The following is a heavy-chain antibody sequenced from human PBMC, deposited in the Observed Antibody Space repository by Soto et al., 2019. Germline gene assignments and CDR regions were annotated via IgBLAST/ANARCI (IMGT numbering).Heavy chain of an antibody. J-gene: IGHJ6*02. CDR3: ARDLNSYGMDV. Sequence: EVQLVESGGGLVQPGGSLRLSCAASGFTFSNYWMSWVRQAPGKGLEWVANIKQDGSEEYYVDSVKGRFTISRDNAENSLYLQMNSLRAEDTAVYFCARDLNSYGMDVWGQGTTVTVSS. CDR2: IKQDGSEE. CDR1: GFTFSNYW. V-gene: IGHV3-7*03.